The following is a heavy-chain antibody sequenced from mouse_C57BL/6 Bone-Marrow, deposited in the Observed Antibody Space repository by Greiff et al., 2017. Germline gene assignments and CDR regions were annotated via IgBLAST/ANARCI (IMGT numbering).Heavy chain of an antibody. J-gene: IGHJ4*01. CDR2: IYPGDGDT. Sequence: VKLMESGAELVKPGASVKISCKASGYAFSSYWMNWVKQRPGKGLEWIGQIYPGDGDTNYNGKFKGKATLTADKSSSTAYMQLSSLTSEDSAVYFCAREYYGSSGYAMDYWGQGTSVTVSS. V-gene: IGHV1-80*01. CDR3: AREYYGSSGYAMDY. D-gene: IGHD1-1*01. CDR1: GYAFSSYW.